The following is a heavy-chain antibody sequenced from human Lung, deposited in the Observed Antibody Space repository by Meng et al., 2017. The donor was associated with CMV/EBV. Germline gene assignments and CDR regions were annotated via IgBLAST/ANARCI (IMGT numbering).Heavy chain of an antibody. Sequence: GGSLRLSCAALSLYEMHWVRQAPGKGLEWVSYISGSGSTKYYADSVRGRFTISRDNAENSLYLQMHSLRAEDTAIYYCARGRHCSSASCEGIYYYSGLDVWGQGTTVTVSS. CDR1: SLYE. CDR3: ARGRHCSSASCEGIYYYSGLDV. CDR2: ISGSGSTK. J-gene: IGHJ6*02. D-gene: IGHD2-2*01. V-gene: IGHV3-48*03.